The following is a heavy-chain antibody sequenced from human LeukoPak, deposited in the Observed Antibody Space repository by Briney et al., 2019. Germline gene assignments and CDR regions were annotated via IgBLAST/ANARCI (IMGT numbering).Heavy chain of an antibody. D-gene: IGHD6-13*01. CDR2: IYSGGST. CDR1: GFTVSSNY. CDR3: ASSWRKAAAGYKLIRIYYYYGMDV. V-gene: IGHV3-66*02. J-gene: IGHJ6*04. Sequence: PGGSLRLSCAASGFTVSSNYMSWVRQAPGKGLEWVSVIYSGGSTYYADSVKGRFTISRDNSKHTLSLQMNSLRAEDTAVYYCASSWRKAAAGYKLIRIYYYYGMDVWGKGTTVTVSS.